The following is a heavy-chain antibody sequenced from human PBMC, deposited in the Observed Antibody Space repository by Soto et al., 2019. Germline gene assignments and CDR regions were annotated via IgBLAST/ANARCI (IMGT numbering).Heavy chain of an antibody. Sequence: GSLRLSCAASGFTFSSYSMNWVRQAPGKGLEWVSYISSSSSTIYYADSVKGRFTISRDNAKNSLYLQMNSLRAEDTAVYYCARDFYYDFWSGPFDYWGQGTLVTVSS. J-gene: IGHJ4*02. D-gene: IGHD3-3*01. CDR2: ISSSSSTI. CDR1: GFTFSSYS. CDR3: ARDFYYDFWSGPFDY. V-gene: IGHV3-48*01.